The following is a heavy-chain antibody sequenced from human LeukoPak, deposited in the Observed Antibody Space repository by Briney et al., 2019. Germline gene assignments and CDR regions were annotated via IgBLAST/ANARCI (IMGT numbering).Heavy chain of an antibody. CDR3: ARGTSTGSGWYNWFDP. J-gene: IGHJ5*02. CDR1: GGSISSGGYY. CDR2: IYHSGST. Sequence: SETLSLTCNVSGGSISSGGYYWSWIRQPPGKGLEWIGYIYHSGSTYYNPSLKSGVTISVDTSKNQFSLKLSSVTAADTAVYYCARGTSTGSGWYNWFDPWGQGTLVTVSS. V-gene: IGHV4-30-2*01. D-gene: IGHD6-19*01.